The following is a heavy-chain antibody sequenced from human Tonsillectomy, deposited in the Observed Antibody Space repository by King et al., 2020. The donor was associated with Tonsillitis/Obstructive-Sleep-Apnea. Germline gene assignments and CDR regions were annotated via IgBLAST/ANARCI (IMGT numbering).Heavy chain of an antibody. CDR2: ISAYNGNT. Sequence: VQLVESGAEVKKPGASVKVSCKASGYTFTSYDISWVRQAPGQGLEWMGWISAYNGNTNYAQKVQGRVTMTTDTSTSTAYMELRSLRSDDTAVYYCARESDYGGNPPAFDYWGQGTLVTVSS. V-gene: IGHV1-18*01. CDR1: GYTFTSYD. D-gene: IGHD4-23*01. J-gene: IGHJ4*02. CDR3: ARESDYGGNPPAFDY.